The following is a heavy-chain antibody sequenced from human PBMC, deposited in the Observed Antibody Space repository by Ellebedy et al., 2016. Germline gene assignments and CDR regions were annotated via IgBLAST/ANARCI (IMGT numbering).Heavy chain of an antibody. CDR1: GGTFTSYD. V-gene: IGHV1-8*01. CDR3: ARGPYYYDSSRGIIGWFDP. CDR2: MNPDTGNT. J-gene: IGHJ5*02. D-gene: IGHD3-22*01. Sequence: ASVKVSCKASGGTFTSYDINWVRQATGQGLEWMGWMNPDTGNTGYAQRFQGRVTMTRNTSISTAYMELSSLRSEDTAVYYCARGPYYYDSSRGIIGWFDPWGQGTLVTVSS.